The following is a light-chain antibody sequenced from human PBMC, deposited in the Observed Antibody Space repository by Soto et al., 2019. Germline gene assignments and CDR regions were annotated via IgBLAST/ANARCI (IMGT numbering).Light chain of an antibody. Sequence: EIVLTQSPGTLSLSPGERATLSCRASQSVSSSYLAWYQQKPGRAPRLLIYGASNRATGIPDRFSGGASGTGFTLTISRLEPEDFAVYFCQQYGGSPPFTFGEGTKVEIK. CDR2: GAS. V-gene: IGKV3-20*01. CDR1: QSVSSSY. J-gene: IGKJ2*01. CDR3: QQYGGSPPFT.